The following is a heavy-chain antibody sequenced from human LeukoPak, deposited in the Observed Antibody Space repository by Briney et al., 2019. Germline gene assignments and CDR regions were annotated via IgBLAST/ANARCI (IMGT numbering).Heavy chain of an antibody. D-gene: IGHD2-15*01. CDR3: AKGLGCSGGSGPRVYYGMNV. J-gene: IGHJ6*04. CDR1: GFTFASYA. V-gene: IGHV3-23*01. CDR2: YSGGGGPT. Sequence: GGSLRLFCAASGFTFASYARSWVRQAPRKGLEEASAYSGGGGPTYCTDAVRGRFTISRDNSKNTLYMQMYSLRAEDTAVYCCAKGLGCSGGSGPRVYYGMNVWGKGPTVTVPS.